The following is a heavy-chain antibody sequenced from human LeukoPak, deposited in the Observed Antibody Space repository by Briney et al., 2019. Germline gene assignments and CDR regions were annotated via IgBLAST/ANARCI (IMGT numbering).Heavy chain of an antibody. D-gene: IGHD3-22*01. CDR2: VSDSDENT. CDR1: GFTFSSFA. J-gene: IGHJ4*02. CDR3: AKSSYYDSSGYYREYYFDY. Sequence: GGSLRLSCAASGFTFSSFAMSWVRQAPGKGLEWVSSVSDSDENTYYADSVKGRFTISRDNSKNTLFLQMDTLRAEDTAVYYCAKSSYYDSSGYYREYYFDYWGQGTLVTVSS. V-gene: IGHV3-23*01.